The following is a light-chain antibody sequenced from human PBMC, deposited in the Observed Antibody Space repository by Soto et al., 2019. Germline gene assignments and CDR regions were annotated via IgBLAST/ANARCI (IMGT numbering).Light chain of an antibody. CDR2: DAS. Sequence: EIVLTQSPATLSLSPGERATLSCRASQSVSDYLAWYQQKPGQAPRLLIYDASNRATGIPARFSGSGFGTDFTLTISSLEPEDFALYYCEQRSIWPLYTFGQGTKVDIK. CDR1: QSVSDY. V-gene: IGKV3-11*01. CDR3: EQRSIWPLYT. J-gene: IGKJ2*01.